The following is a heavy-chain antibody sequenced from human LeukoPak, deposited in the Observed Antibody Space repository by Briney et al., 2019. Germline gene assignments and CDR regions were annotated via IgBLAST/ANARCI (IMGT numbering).Heavy chain of an antibody. CDR1: GGTFGSYA. CDR3: ARASSKEMATIGFDY. D-gene: IGHD5-24*01. Sequence: GSSVKVSCKASGGTFGSYAISWVRQAPGQGLEWMGGIIPIFGTANYAQKFQGRVTITTDESTSTAYMELSSLRSEDTAVYYCARASSKEMATIGFDYWGQGTLVTVSS. J-gene: IGHJ4*02. CDR2: IIPIFGTA. V-gene: IGHV1-69*05.